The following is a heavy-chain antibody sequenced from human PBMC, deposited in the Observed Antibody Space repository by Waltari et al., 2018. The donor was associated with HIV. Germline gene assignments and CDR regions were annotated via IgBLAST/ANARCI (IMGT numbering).Heavy chain of an antibody. CDR1: CFSVLDNY. D-gene: IGHD3-16*01. CDR3: TKGMKFYGP. J-gene: IGHJ5*02. V-gene: IGHV3-53*05. CDR2: LYFDGIS. Sequence: EVQLETTGGDLVLPGESLRLSCAVPCFSVLDNYITWIRQSPGSGLEWVSVLYFDGISHYSESVRGRFVVSRDSSKNTVFLHMNDLKLEDTALYFCTKGMKFYGPWGQGTQVTVSP.